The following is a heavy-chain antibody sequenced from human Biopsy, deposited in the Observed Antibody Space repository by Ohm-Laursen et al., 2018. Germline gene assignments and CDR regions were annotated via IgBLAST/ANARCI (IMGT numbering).Heavy chain of an antibody. D-gene: IGHD3-3*01. V-gene: IGHV1-18*04. Sequence: SARASCKASGYTFTAYGTSWVRHAPGQGLEWMGWISTYNDDTNIAQKFQGRVSMTTDTSTRTAYMELRSLRSGDTAIYFCARDPGYDFWSGSDPFDIWGQGTLVTVS. CDR3: ARDPGYDFWSGSDPFDI. CDR1: GYTFTAYG. CDR2: ISTYNDDT. J-gene: IGHJ3*02.